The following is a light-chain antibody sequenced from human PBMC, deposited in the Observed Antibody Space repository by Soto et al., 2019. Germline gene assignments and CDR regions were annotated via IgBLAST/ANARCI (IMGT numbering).Light chain of an antibody. V-gene: IGLV2-11*01. CDR3: CSYSISTAYL. Sequence: QSVLTQPRSVSGSPGQSVTISCTGTSSDVGGYNYVSWYQQHPGKAPKLMIYDVSKRPSGVPDRFSGSKSGNTASLTISGLQAEDEADYYCCSYSISTAYLFGTGT. J-gene: IGLJ1*01. CDR1: SSDVGGYNY. CDR2: DVS.